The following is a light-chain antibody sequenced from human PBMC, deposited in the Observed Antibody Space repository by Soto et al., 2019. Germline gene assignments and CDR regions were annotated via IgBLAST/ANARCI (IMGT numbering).Light chain of an antibody. CDR2: GAS. CDR1: QSVSNY. J-gene: IGKJ1*01. V-gene: IGKV3-20*01. CDR3: HQYGGSPQK. Sequence: EIVLTQSPGTLSLSPGERATLSCRASQSVSNYLAWYQRKPGQAPRLLIYGASSRATGIPDRFSGSGSGTDFILTISSLAPEDFAVYYCHQYGGSPQKFGQGTKVDIK.